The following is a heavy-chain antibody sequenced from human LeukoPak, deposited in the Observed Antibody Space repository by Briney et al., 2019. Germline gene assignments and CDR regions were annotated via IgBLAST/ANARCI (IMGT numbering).Heavy chain of an antibody. CDR1: GYTFTGYY. J-gene: IGHJ4*02. D-gene: IGHD6-19*01. V-gene: IGHV1-2*02. CDR2: INPNSGGT. CDR3: ARDGDRYSSGWLHDY. Sequence: ASVKVSCKASGYTFTGYYMHWVRQAPGQGLEWMGWINPNSGGTNYAQKFQGRGTMTRDTSISTAYMELSRLRSDDTAVYYCARDGDRYSSGWLHDYWGQGTLVTVSS.